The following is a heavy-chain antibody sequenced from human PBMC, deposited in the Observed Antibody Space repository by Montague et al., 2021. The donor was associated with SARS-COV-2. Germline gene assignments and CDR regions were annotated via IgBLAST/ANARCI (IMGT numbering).Heavy chain of an antibody. CDR2: IYYSGST. Sequence: SETLSLTCTVSGGSISNSYCRCFRHPAGKEVVWFVDIYYSGSTIYNNPLQSRFTITLDTSKNQFSLTLISVAAAATAAYYCARGSYGPDAFDIWGQGTMVTVSS. CDR3: ARGSYGPDAFDI. D-gene: IGHD5-18*01. V-gene: IGHV4-59*01. CDR1: GGSISNSY. J-gene: IGHJ3*02.